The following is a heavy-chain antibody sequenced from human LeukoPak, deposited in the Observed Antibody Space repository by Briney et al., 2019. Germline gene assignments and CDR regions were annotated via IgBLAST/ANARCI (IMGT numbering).Heavy chain of an antibody. CDR3: AKDLSGGYHSYYFDF. Sequence: PGGSLRLSCAASGFSFSSYGMHWVRQAPGKGLEWVAFIRFDGSNYYCTDSVKGRFTISRDNSKNTLYLQMNSLSKEDTAVYFCAKDLSGGYHSYYFDFWGQGTPVTVSS. D-gene: IGHD5-18*01. CDR2: IRFDGSNY. V-gene: IGHV3-30*02. J-gene: IGHJ4*02. CDR1: GFSFSSYG.